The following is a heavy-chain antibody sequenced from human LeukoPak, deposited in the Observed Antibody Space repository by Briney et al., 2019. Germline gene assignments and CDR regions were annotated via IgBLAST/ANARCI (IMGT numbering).Heavy chain of an antibody. Sequence: GGSLRLSCAASGFSFGSYSMNWVRQAPGKGLEWVSYINGGHNAIFHAKSVEGRFSISRDNVHNSLYLQMDSLRAEDTAVYYCARDAYCSRSSCFRQFDYWGQGILVIVSS. V-gene: IGHV3-48*01. CDR1: GFSFGSYS. CDR2: INGGHNAI. CDR3: ARDAYCSRSSCFRQFDY. J-gene: IGHJ4*02. D-gene: IGHD2-2*01.